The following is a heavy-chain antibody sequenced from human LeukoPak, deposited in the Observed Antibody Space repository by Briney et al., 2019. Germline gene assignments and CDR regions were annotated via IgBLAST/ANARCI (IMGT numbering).Heavy chain of an antibody. CDR2: IYYSGST. CDR1: GGSISSSSYY. J-gene: IGHJ4*02. CDR3: ARNYDLWSGYYYFDH. V-gene: IGHV4-39*07. D-gene: IGHD3-3*01. Sequence: SETLSLTCTVSGGSISSSSYYWGWIRQPPGKGLEWIGSIYYSGSTYYNPSLKSRVTISVDTSKNQFSLKLSSVTAADTAVYYCARNYDLWSGYYYFDHWGQGTLVTVSS.